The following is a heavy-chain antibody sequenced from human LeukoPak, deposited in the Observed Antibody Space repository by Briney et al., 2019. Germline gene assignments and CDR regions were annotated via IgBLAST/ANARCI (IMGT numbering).Heavy chain of an antibody. CDR1: GGSTSSYY. Sequence: PSETLSLTCTVSGGSTSSYYWSWIRQPPGKGLEWIGYIYYSGSTNYNPSLKSRVTISVDTSKNQFSLKLSSVTAADTAVYYCASRRVMVRGALDYWGQGTLVTVSS. CDR2: IYYSGST. D-gene: IGHD3-10*01. CDR3: ASRRVMVRGALDY. J-gene: IGHJ4*02. V-gene: IGHV4-59*12.